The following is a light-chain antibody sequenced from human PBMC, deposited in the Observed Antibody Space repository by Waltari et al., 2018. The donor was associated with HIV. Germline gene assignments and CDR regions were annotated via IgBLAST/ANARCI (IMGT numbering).Light chain of an antibody. CDR1: NSDVGTYNL. CDR2: EVN. CDR3: CSYTYSSTYV. Sequence: QSALTQPASVSGSPGQSITISCTGTNSDVGTYNLFSWYQQFPGKAPKLVISEVNKRPSGVSYRFSGSKSGNTASLTISGLQAEDEADYYCCSYTYSSTYVFGSGTKVTVL. J-gene: IGLJ1*01. V-gene: IGLV2-23*02.